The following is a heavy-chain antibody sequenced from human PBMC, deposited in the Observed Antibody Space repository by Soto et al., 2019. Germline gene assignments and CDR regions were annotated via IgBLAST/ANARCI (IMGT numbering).Heavy chain of an antibody. CDR2: MNPNSGNT. Sequence: AAEKVPCKDSGYTFTSYYTNWVRQATGQGLAWMGWMNPNSGNTGYAQNIQRRVTITRNTSISTADMGLSSLISEDTAVTYCARVRESASMSTCGGESYFDYWGQGTLVTVSS. V-gene: IGHV1-8*01. CDR1: GYTFTSYY. D-gene: IGHD3-16*01. J-gene: IGHJ4*02. CDR3: ARVRESASMSTCGGESYFDY.